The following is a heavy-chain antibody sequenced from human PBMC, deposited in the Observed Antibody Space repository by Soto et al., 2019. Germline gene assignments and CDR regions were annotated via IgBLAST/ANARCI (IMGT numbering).Heavy chain of an antibody. Sequence: GESLKISCKGSGYSFTSYWIGWVRQMPGKGLEWMGIIYPGDSDTRYSPSFQGQATISAATSISTAYLQRSSLKASDTAMYYCARLGGYYDILTGHYYYYGMDVWGQVTTVIVSS. D-gene: IGHD3-9*01. CDR1: GYSFTSYW. V-gene: IGHV5-51*01. CDR3: ARLGGYYDILTGHYYYYGMDV. CDR2: IYPGDSDT. J-gene: IGHJ6*02.